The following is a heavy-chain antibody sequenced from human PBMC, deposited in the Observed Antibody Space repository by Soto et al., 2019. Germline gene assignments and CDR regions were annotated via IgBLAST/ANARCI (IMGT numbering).Heavy chain of an antibody. J-gene: IGHJ4*02. D-gene: IGHD2-21*02. CDR2: INPSGGST. V-gene: IGHV1-46*01. CDR3: ARGAVVTAPSGY. Sequence: QVQLVQSGAEVKKPGASVKVSCKASGYTFTSYYMHWVRQAPGQGLEWMGIINPSGGSTSYAQKFQGRVTMARDTSTSTVYMELSSLRSEDTAVYCCARGAVVTAPSGYWGQGTLVTVSS. CDR1: GYTFTSYY.